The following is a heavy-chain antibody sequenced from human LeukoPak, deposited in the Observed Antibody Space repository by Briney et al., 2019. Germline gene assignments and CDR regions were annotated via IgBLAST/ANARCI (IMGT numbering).Heavy chain of an antibody. V-gene: IGHV1-69*04. J-gene: IGHJ4*02. CDR3: ARYFYYDSSGYEY. D-gene: IGHD3-22*01. Sequence: SVKVSCKASGGTFSSYAISWVRQAPGQGLEWMGRIIPILGIANYAQKFQGRVTITADKSTSTAYMELSSLGSEDTAVYYCARYFYYDSSGYEYWGQGTLVTVSS. CDR2: IIPILGIA. CDR1: GGTFSSYA.